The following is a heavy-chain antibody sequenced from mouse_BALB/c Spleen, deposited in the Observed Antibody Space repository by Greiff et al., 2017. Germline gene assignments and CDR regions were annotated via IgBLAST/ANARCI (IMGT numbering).Heavy chain of an antibody. CDR2: INPSNGRT. V-gene: IGHV1S81*02. CDR1: GYTFTSYW. J-gene: IGHJ2*01. Sequence: QVQLQQPGAELVKPGASVKLSCKASGYTFTSYWMHWVKQRPGQGLEWIGEINPSNGRTNYNEKFKSKATLTVDKSSSTAYMQLSSLTSEDSAVYYCAREDENYFDYWGQGTTLTVSS. CDR3: AREDENYFDY.